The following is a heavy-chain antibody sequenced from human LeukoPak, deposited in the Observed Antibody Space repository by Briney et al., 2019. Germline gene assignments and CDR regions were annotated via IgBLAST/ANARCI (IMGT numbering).Heavy chain of an antibody. Sequence: PGRSLRLSCAASGFNFRSYEMNWVRQAPGKGLEWVSYISNTDETRTYADPVKGRFTISKDNAKNSLHLEMNRLRAEDTAVYYCAREIVSAVAGNFDYWGQGTLVTVSS. V-gene: IGHV3-48*03. J-gene: IGHJ4*02. D-gene: IGHD6-19*01. CDR2: ISNTDETR. CDR1: GFNFRSYE. CDR3: AREIVSAVAGNFDY.